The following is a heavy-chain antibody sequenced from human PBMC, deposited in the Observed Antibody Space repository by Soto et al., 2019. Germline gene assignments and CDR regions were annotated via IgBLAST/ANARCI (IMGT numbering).Heavy chain of an antibody. CDR3: ASGVRGAFDL. Sequence: EVQLVESGGGLVRPGGSLRLSCAASGFTFSYYWMHWVRQAPGKGLVWVSRIHSDGSSTTYADFVKGRFIISRDNAGNPVDLPLICVSVEATAVYYCASGVRGAFDLWGQGTVVTVSS. V-gene: IGHV3-74*01. CDR2: IHSDGSST. D-gene: IGHD1-26*01. CDR1: GFTFSYYW. J-gene: IGHJ3*01.